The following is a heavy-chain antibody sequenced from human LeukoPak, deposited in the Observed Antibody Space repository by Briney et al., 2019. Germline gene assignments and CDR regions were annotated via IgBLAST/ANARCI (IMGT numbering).Heavy chain of an antibody. Sequence: GGSLRLSCAASGFTFSSYEMNWVRQAPGKGLEWVSYTSSSGSTIYYADSVKGRFTISRDNAKNSLYLQMNSLRAEDTAVYYCARDLGDYSFDYWGQGTLATVSS. V-gene: IGHV3-48*03. CDR1: GFTFSSYE. D-gene: IGHD2-21*02. CDR2: TSSSGSTI. CDR3: ARDLGDYSFDY. J-gene: IGHJ4*02.